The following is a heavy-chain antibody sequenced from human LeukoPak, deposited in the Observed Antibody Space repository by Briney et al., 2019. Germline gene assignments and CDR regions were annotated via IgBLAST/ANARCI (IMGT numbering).Heavy chain of an antibody. V-gene: IGHV3-15*01. CDR2: IKSKSDGGTI. CDR3: TTVKWGYQYHMDV. Sequence: PGGSLRLSCAASGFTFSNAWLSWVRQAPGKGLEWVGRIKSKSDGGTIDYAAPVKGRFTISRDDSKSTLHLQMNSLKTEDTAVYYCTTVKWGYQYHMDVWGKGTTVTVSS. CDR1: GFTFSNAW. J-gene: IGHJ6*03. D-gene: IGHD7-27*01.